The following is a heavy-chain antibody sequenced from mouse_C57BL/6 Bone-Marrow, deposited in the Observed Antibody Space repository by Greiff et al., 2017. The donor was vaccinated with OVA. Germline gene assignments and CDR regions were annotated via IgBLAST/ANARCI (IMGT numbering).Heavy chain of an antibody. CDR1: GYTFTDHT. V-gene: IGHV1-78*01. CDR2: IYPRDGST. CDR3: ASRSDDGYYGWYFDV. D-gene: IGHD2-3*01. Sequence: VQLQQSDAELVKPGASVKISCKVSGYTFTDHTIHWMKQRPEQGLEWIGYIYPRDGSTKYNEKFKGKATLTADKSSSTAYMQLNSLTSEDSAVYFCASRSDDGYYGWYFDVWGTGTTVTVSS. J-gene: IGHJ1*03.